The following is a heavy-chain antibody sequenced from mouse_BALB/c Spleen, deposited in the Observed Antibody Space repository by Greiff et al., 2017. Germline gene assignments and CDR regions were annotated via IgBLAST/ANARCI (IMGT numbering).Heavy chain of an antibody. V-gene: IGHV3-5*02. CDR2: IYYSGTI. Sequence: VQLKESGPGLVKPSQTVSLTCTVTGISITTGDYRWSWLRQFPGNKLEWIGYIYYSGTITYNPSLTSRTTITRDTSKNQFFLEMNSLTAEDTATYYCARSYYGFPMDYWGQGTSVTVSS. CDR1: GISITTGDYR. J-gene: IGHJ4*01. D-gene: IGHD1-1*01. CDR3: ARSYYGFPMDY.